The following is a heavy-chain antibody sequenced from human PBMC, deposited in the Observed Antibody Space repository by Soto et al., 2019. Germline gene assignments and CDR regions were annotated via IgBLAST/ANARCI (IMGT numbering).Heavy chain of an antibody. V-gene: IGHV4-39*01. CDR3: ARHQGSGHYFDY. CDR1: GGSISSSSYY. J-gene: IGHJ4*02. Sequence: SETLSLTCTVSGGSISSSSYYWGWIRQPPGKGLEWIGSIYYSGSTYYNQSLKSRVTISVDTSKNQFSLKLSSVTAADTAVYYCARHQGSGHYFDYWGQGTLVTVSS. D-gene: IGHD2-8*02. CDR2: IYYSGST.